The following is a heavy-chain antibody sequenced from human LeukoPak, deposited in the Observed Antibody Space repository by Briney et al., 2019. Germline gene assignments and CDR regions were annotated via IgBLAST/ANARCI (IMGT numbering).Heavy chain of an antibody. V-gene: IGHV3-53*01. D-gene: IGHD3-10*01. J-gene: IGHJ4*02. CDR2: IYSGGRT. CDR1: GFSVSNYY. Sequence: GSLRLSCAASGFSVSNYYMSWVRQAPGKGLEWVSVIYSGGRTYYADSVRGRFTISRDYSKNTVYLQTNSLRVDDTAVYFCARVAGFGELWYFDYWGQGTQVTVSS. CDR3: ARVAGFGELWYFDY.